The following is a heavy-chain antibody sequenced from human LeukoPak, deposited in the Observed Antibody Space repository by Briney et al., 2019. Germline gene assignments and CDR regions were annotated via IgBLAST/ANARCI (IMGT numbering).Heavy chain of an antibody. CDR1: GDSISSFY. CDR3: ARDGSGYEPYYFDY. Sequence: PSETLSLTCTVSGDSISSFYWSWIRQPPGKGLEWIGYISYSGSTNYNPSLKSRVTISVDTSKNQFSLKLSSVTAADTAVYYCARDGSGYEPYYFDYWGQGTLVTVSS. CDR2: ISYSGST. V-gene: IGHV4-59*01. D-gene: IGHD5-12*01. J-gene: IGHJ4*02.